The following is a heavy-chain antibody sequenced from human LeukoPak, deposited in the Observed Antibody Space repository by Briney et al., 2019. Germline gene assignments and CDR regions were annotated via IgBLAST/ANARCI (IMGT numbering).Heavy chain of an antibody. CDR2: INWNGGST. Sequence: PGGSLRLSCAASGFTFDDYGMSWVRQAPGKGLEWVSGINWNGGSTGYADSVKGRFTISRDNAKNSLYLQMNSLRAEDTAVYYCAVGGFDWLSLPDFDYWGQGTLVTVSS. CDR3: AVGGFDWLSLPDFDY. J-gene: IGHJ4*02. CDR1: GFTFDDYG. V-gene: IGHV3-20*04. D-gene: IGHD3-9*01.